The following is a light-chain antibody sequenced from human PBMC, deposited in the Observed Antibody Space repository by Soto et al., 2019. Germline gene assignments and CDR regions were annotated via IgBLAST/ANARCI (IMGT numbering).Light chain of an antibody. J-gene: IGKJ1*01. Sequence: EIVMTQSPAALSVSPGESATLSCRASQSVNSNLAWYQQKPGQAPRLLIYGASSRATGIPARFSGSGSGTEFTLTITRLQSEDFAVYYCQQYDSWPRTFGQGTKVDIK. CDR1: QSVNSN. CDR2: GAS. CDR3: QQYDSWPRT. V-gene: IGKV3-15*01.